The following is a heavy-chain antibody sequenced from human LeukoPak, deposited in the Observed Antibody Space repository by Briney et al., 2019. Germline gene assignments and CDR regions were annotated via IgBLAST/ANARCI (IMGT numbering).Heavy chain of an antibody. CDR1: GGSISSGDYY. CDR2: IYYSGST. D-gene: IGHD1-26*01. J-gene: IGHJ3*02. CDR3: ARDANSGSYHDAFDI. Sequence: SQTLSLTCTVSGGSISSGDYYWRWIRQPPGKGLEWIGYIYYSGSTYYNPSLKSRVTISVDTSKNQFSLKLSSVTAADTAVYYRARDANSGSYHDAFDIWGQGTMVTVSS. V-gene: IGHV4-30-4*08.